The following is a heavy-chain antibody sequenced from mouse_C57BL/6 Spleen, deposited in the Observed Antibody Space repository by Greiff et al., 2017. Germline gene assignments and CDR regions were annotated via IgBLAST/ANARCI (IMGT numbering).Heavy chain of an antibody. V-gene: IGHV1-50*01. D-gene: IGHD1-1*01. CDR1: GYTFTSYW. CDR3: AKGGYYGSSYGGDWYFDV. CDR2: IDPSDSYT. Sequence: QVQLKQPGAELVKPGASVKLSCKASGYTFTSYWMQWVKQRPGQGLEWIGEIDPSDSYTNYNQKFKGKATLTVDTSSSTAYMQLSSLTSEDSAVYYCAKGGYYGSSYGGDWYFDVWGTGTTVTVSS. J-gene: IGHJ1*03.